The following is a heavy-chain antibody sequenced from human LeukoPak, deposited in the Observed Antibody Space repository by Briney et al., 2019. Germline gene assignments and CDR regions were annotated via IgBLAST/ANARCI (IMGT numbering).Heavy chain of an antibody. CDR3: AREGYDILTGRKITFDY. CDR2: INHSGST. J-gene: IGHJ4*02. Sequence: PETLSLTCAVYGGSFSGYYWSWIRQPPGKGLEWIGEINHSGSTNYNPSLKSRVTISVDTSKNQFSLKLSSVTAADTAVYHCAREGYDILTGRKITFDYWGQGTLVAVSS. D-gene: IGHD3-9*01. V-gene: IGHV4-34*01. CDR1: GGSFSGYY.